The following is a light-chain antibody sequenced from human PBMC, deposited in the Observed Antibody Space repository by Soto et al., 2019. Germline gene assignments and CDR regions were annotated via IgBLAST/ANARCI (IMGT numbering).Light chain of an antibody. V-gene: IGKV3-11*01. CDR2: DAS. Sequence: VLTQSPATLSLSPVERATLSCRASQSIRTSLAWYQQKPGQAPRLVIFDASNRANGIPARFSGSGSGTDLTLTISSLEPEDFAVYYCQQRSNWPPEVTFGQGTRLEIK. CDR1: QSIRTS. J-gene: IGKJ5*01. CDR3: QQRSNWPPEVT.